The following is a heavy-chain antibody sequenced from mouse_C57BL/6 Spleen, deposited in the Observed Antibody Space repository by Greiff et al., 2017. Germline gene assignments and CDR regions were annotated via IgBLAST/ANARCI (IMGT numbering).Heavy chain of an antibody. J-gene: IGHJ4*01. CDR1: GYAFSSYW. V-gene: IGHV1-80*01. Sequence: QVQLQQSGAELVKPGASVKISCKASGYAFSSYWMNWVKQRPGKGLEWIGQIYPGDGDTNYNGKFKGKATLTADKSSSTAYMQLSSLTSKDSAVYFCARRGNWDGAMDYWGQGTSVTVSS. CDR3: ARRGNWDGAMDY. CDR2: IYPGDGDT. D-gene: IGHD4-1*01.